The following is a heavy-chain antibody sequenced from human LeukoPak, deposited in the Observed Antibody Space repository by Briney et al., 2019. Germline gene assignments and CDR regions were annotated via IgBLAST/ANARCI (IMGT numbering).Heavy chain of an antibody. CDR2: MHPGESEI. V-gene: IGHV5-51*01. CDR3: AKTIASLGSEARCFDP. Sequence: GESLKISCKASGYSFTNYWIAWVRQKPGKGLEWMGIMHPGESEINYSPSFEGQVTISADTSISTAYLEWYSLKASDSAIYYCAKTIASLGSEARCFDPWGQGTMITVSS. D-gene: IGHD5/OR15-5a*01. J-gene: IGHJ5*02. CDR1: GYSFTNYW.